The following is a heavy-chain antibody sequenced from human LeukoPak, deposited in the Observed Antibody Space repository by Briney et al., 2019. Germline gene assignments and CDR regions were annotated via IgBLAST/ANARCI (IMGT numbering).Heavy chain of an antibody. D-gene: IGHD6-19*01. CDR3: AKGIYSSGWSYFDY. J-gene: IGHJ4*01. V-gene: IGHV3-23*01. CDR1: GFTFSNSA. Sequence: GGSLRLSFAASGFTFSNSAMSWVRQAPGKGLEWVSTLSGSGITTYYADSVKGRFTISRDNSKNTLYLQMNSLRAEDTAVYYCAKGIYSSGWSYFDYWGHGTLVTVSS. CDR2: LSGSGITT.